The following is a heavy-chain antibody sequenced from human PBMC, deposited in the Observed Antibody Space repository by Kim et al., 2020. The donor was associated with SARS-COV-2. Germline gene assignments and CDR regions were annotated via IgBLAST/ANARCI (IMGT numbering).Heavy chain of an antibody. Sequence: GESLKISCTASGFTFGDYAMSWFRQAPGKGLEWVGFIRSKAYGGTTEYAASVKGRFTISRDDSKSIAYLQMNSLKTEDTAVYYCTRDRGVRGVKGYWGQGTLVTVSS. CDR1: GFTFGDYA. CDR3: TRDRGVRGVKGY. J-gene: IGHJ4*02. V-gene: IGHV3-49*03. D-gene: IGHD3-10*01. CDR2: IRSKAYGGTT.